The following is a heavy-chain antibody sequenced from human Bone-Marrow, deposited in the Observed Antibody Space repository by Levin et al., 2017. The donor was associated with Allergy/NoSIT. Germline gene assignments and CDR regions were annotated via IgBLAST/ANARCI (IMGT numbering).Heavy chain of an antibody. Sequence: GGSLRLSCKASGYNFISYYIAWVRQMPGKGLEWMGVIYPGDSDTRYSPSFQGQVTISADKSITTAYLQWSSLKASDTAIYYYARLYDTSSWYENRFDPWGQGTLVTVSS. CDR3: ARLYDTSSWYENRFDP. V-gene: IGHV5-51*01. CDR2: IYPGDSDT. CDR1: GYNFISYY. D-gene: IGHD6-13*01. J-gene: IGHJ5*02.